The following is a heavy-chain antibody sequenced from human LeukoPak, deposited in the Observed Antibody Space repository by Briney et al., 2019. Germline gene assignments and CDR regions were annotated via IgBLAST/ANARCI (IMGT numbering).Heavy chain of an antibody. V-gene: IGHV3-7*01. D-gene: IGHD3-22*01. Sequence: GGSLRLSCAASGFTFSNSWMSWVRQAPGKGLEWVATIKPDGSAQYYVDSVKGRFIISRDNAKNSLFLQINSLRAEDTAVYYCANGGTYSSGPWGQGTLVTVSS. CDR3: ANGGTYSSGP. CDR2: IKPDGSAQ. J-gene: IGHJ5*02. CDR1: GFTFSNSW.